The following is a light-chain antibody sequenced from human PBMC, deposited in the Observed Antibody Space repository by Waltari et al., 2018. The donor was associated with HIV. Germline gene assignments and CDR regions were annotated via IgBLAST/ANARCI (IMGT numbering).Light chain of an antibody. V-gene: IGKV1-5*03. Sequence: DIQMIQSPSTLSASVGDGVTITCRASQSINSWLAWYQQKPGKAPKLLIYKASSVESGVPSRFSGSGSTTEFTLTISSLQPDDLATYYCQQYNSYPYTFGQGTKLEIK. J-gene: IGKJ2*01. CDR3: QQYNSYPYT. CDR1: QSINSW. CDR2: KAS.